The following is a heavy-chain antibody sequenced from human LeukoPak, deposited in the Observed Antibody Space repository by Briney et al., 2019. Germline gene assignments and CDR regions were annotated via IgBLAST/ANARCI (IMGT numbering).Heavy chain of an antibody. J-gene: IGHJ5*02. V-gene: IGHV1-18*01. CDR1: GCTFTSYG. D-gene: IGHD6-19*01. CDR3: ARAFHYSNGWYGVNWFDP. CDR2: ISAYNGNT. Sequence: ASVKVSCKASGCTFTSYGISWVRQAPGRGLEWMGWISAYNGNTNYAQKLQGRVTMTTDTSTSKAYMELRSLRSDDTAVYYCARAFHYSNGWYGVNWFDPWGEGTLVTVSS.